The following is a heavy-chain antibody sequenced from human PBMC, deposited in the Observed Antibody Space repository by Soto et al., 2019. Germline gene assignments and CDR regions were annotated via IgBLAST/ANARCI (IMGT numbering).Heavy chain of an antibody. J-gene: IGHJ5*02. Sequence: GGSLRLSCAASGFTFSSYSMNWVRQAPGKGLEWVSYISSSSSTIYYADSVKGRFTISRDNAKNSLYLQMNSLRAEDTAVYYCARAPLSDILTGTDNWFDPWGQGTLVTVSS. CDR3: ARAPLSDILTGTDNWFDP. CDR2: ISSSSSTI. CDR1: GFTFSSYS. V-gene: IGHV3-48*01. D-gene: IGHD3-9*01.